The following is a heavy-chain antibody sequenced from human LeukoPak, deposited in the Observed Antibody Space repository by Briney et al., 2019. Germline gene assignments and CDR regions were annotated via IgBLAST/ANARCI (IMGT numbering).Heavy chain of an antibody. D-gene: IGHD3-9*01. J-gene: IGHJ4*02. CDR1: GYTFTGYY. CDR3: ARGYDILTEYYFDY. V-gene: IGHV1-2*02. Sequence: GASVKVSCRASGYTFTGYYMHWVRPAPGQGLEWMGWINPNSGGKNYAQKFQGRVTMTRDTSISTAYMELSRLRSDDTAVYYCARGYDILTEYYFDYWGQGTLVTVSS. CDR2: INPNSGGK.